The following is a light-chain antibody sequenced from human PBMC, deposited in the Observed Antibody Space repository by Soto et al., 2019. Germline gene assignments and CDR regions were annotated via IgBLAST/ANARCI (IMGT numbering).Light chain of an antibody. Sequence: QSALTQPASVSGSPGQSITISCTGTSSDVGGYNYVSWYQQHPSKAPKLMIYEDSNRPSGVSNRSSGSKSGNTASLTISGLQAEDEADYYCSSDTSSSALVFGGGTKLTVL. CDR3: SSDTSSSALV. CDR2: EDS. V-gene: IGLV2-14*01. J-gene: IGLJ2*01. CDR1: SSDVGGYNY.